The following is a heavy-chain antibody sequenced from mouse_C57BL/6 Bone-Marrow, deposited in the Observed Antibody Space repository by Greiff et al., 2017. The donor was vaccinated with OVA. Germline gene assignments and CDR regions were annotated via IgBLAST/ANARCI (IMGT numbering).Heavy chain of an antibody. V-gene: IGHV1-72*01. Sequence: VQLQQPGAELVKPGASVKLSCKASGYTFTSYWMHWVKQRPGRGLEWIGRIDPNCGGTKYNEKFKSKATLTVDKPSSTAYMQLSSLTSEDSAVYYCVRGGRSNSYYFDYWGQGTTLTVSS. CDR2: IDPNCGGT. D-gene: IGHD2-5*01. CDR3: VRGGRSNSYYFDY. J-gene: IGHJ2*01. CDR1: GYTFTSYW.